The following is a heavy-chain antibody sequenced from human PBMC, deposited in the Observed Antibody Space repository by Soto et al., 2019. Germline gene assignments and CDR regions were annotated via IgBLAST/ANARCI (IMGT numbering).Heavy chain of an antibody. CDR2: ISGYNGDT. V-gene: IGHV1-18*01. CDR3: ARGWELAY. J-gene: IGHJ4*02. CDR1: GYTFTNYG. Sequence: QVQLVQSGAEVKKPGASVKVSCKASGYTFTNYGMSWVRQAPGQGLEWMGWISGYNGDTNYAQSLXGXVXXTTDTSTSTAYMELTSLRSDDTAVYYCARGWELAYWGQGTLVTVSS. D-gene: IGHD1-26*01.